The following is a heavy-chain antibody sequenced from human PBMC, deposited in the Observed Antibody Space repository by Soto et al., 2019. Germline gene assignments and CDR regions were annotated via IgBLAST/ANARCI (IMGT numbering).Heavy chain of an antibody. D-gene: IGHD6-19*01. Sequence: QVQLVESGGGVVQPGRSLRLSCAASGFTFSTYGMHWVRQAPGKGLEWVAVISQDGTNRYYADSVKGRFTISRDNYKNMLFLQMDSLRTEDTAVFYCAKEWAAVAGTYVFDVWGRGTMVTVSS. V-gene: IGHV3-30*18. J-gene: IGHJ3*01. CDR1: GFTFSTYG. CDR3: AKEWAAVAGTYVFDV. CDR2: ISQDGTNR.